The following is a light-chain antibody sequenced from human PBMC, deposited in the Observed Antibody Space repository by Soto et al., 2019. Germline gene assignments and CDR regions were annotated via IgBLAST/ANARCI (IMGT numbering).Light chain of an antibody. Sequence: EIVLTQSPGILSLSPGERATLSCRASQPVSSSYLAWYQQKPGQAPRLLIYGASTRATGIPDRFSGSGSGTDFTLTISRLGFEDFPEYYFQQCGNSWRSCGQGNKVDIK. CDR3: QQCGNSWRS. CDR1: QPVSSSY. CDR2: GAS. V-gene: IGKV3-20*01. J-gene: IGKJ1*01.